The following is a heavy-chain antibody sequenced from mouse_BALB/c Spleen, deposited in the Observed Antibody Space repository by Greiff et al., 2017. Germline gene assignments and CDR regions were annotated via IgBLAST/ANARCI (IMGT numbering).Heavy chain of an antibody. V-gene: IGHV1-14*01. CDR3: ARWIPGNYEGVAY. CDR1: GYTFTSYV. CDR2: INPYNDGT. J-gene: IGHJ3*01. Sequence: EVQVVESGPELVKPGASVKMSCKASGYTFTSYVMHWVKQKPGQGLEWIGYINPYNDGTKYNEKFKGKATLTSDKSSSTAYMELSSLTSEDSAVYYCARWIPGNYEGVAYWGQGTLVTVSA. D-gene: IGHD2-1*01.